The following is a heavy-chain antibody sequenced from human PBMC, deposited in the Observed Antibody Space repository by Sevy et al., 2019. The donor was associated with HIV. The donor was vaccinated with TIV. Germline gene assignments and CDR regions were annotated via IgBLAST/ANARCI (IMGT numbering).Heavy chain of an antibody. V-gene: IGHV3-23*01. D-gene: IGHD3-10*01. CDR2: ISASAGST. CDR3: AKDRVSGTYYTGDFDY. J-gene: IGHJ4*02. Sequence: GGSLRLSCAASGFTFSTYAMTWVRQAPGKGLEWVSVISASAGSTYYSYSVKGRFTISRDNSKNTLYLQMNSLRAEDTAVYYCAKDRVSGTYYTGDFDYWGQGTLVTVSS. CDR1: GFTFSTYA.